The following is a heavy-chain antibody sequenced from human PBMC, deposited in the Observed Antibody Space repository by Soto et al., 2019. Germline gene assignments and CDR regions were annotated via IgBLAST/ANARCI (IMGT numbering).Heavy chain of an antibody. D-gene: IGHD3-9*01. V-gene: IGHV3-23*01. Sequence: EGQLLESGEGLVQPGGSLKLSCAASGFTFSNYAMSWVRQAPGKGLEWVSGIGGSGSNTYYADSVKGRFTISRDNCKNTLFLQMNGLRAEDTAEYYCARVVRYFDTPYGMDVWGQGTTVTVS. CDR1: GFTFSNYA. CDR2: IGGSGSNT. CDR3: ARVVRYFDTPYGMDV. J-gene: IGHJ6*02.